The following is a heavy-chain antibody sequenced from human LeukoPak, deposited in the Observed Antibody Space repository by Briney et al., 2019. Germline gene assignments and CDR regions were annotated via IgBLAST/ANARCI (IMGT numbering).Heavy chain of an antibody. V-gene: IGHV1-2*02. J-gene: IGHJ4*02. CDR1: GYTFTGYY. CDR2: INPNSGGT. Sequence: ASVKVSCKASGYTFTGYYMHWVRQAPGQGLEWMGWINPNSGGTNYAQKFQGRVTMTRDTSISTAYMELSRLRSDDTAVYFCARGLNLKVATHTSGDYWGQGTLVTVSS. CDR3: ARGLNLKVATHTSGDY. D-gene: IGHD3-22*01.